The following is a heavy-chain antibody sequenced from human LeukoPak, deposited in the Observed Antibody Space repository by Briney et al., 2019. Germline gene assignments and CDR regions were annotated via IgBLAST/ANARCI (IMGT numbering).Heavy chain of an antibody. CDR3: ARVAKERVGGVYYFDY. CDR2: IGTAGDT. CDR1: GFTFSDYD. Sequence: GGSLRLSCAASGFTFSDYDMHWVRQATGKGLEWVSAIGTAGDTYYTGSVKGRFTISRENAKNSLYLQMNSLRAGGTAVYYCARVAKERVGGVYYFDYRGQGTLVTVSS. J-gene: IGHJ4*02. V-gene: IGHV3-13*01. D-gene: IGHD1-1*01.